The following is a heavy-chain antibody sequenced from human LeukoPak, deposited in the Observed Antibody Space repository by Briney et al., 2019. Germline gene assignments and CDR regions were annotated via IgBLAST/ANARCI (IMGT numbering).Heavy chain of an antibody. CDR3: ARGSHYYDRSGATRIYYYYMDV. D-gene: IGHD3-22*01. CDR2: INTNTGNP. CDR1: GYTFSGYA. Sequence: ASVKVSCKASGYTFSGYAINWVRQAPGQGLEWMGWINTNTGNPTYAQGFTGRFVFSLDTSVSTAYLQISSLKAEDTAVYYCARGSHYYDRSGATRIYYYYMDVWGKGTTVTVSS. J-gene: IGHJ6*03. V-gene: IGHV7-4-1*02.